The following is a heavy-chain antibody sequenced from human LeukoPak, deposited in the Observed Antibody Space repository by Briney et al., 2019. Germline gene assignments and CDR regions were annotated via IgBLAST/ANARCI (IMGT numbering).Heavy chain of an antibody. V-gene: IGHV4-4*07. J-gene: IGHJ3*02. Sequence: SEALSLTCTVSGGSISSYYWSWIRQPAGKGLEWIGRIYTSGSTNYNPSLKSRVTMSVDTSKNQFSLKLSSVTAADTAVYYCARVFGWATGVDGAFDIWXXXTXVTVSS. D-gene: IGHD3-9*01. CDR1: GGSISSYY. CDR3: ARVFGWATGVDGAFDI. CDR2: IYTSGST.